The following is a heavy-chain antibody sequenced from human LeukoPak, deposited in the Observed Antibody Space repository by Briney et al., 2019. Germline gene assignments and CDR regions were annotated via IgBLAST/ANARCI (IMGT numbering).Heavy chain of an antibody. CDR3: AREKLYYDILTGYPGVDY. CDR1: GFTFSSHN. CDR2: ISRSRTYI. D-gene: IGHD3-9*01. Sequence: GGSLRLSCAASGFTFSSHNMNWVRQAPGKGLEWVSSISRSRTYIYYADSVKGRFTISRDNAKNSLYLQMNSLRAEDTAVYYCAREKLYYDILTGYPGVDYWGQGTLVTVSS. J-gene: IGHJ4*02. V-gene: IGHV3-21*01.